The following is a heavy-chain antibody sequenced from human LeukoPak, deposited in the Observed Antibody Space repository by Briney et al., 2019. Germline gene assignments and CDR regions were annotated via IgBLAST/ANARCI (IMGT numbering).Heavy chain of an antibody. J-gene: IGHJ6*03. D-gene: IGHD6-13*01. Sequence: SGTTYYNSSLQSRVTISVDTSKNQFSLKLSSVTAADTAVYYCARVRYSSSWYYYYYMDVWGKGTTVTISS. V-gene: IGHV4-39*07. CDR3: ARVRYSSSWYYYYYMDV. CDR2: SGTT.